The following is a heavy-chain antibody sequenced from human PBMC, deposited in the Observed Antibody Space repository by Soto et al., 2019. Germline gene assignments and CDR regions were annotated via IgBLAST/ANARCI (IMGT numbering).Heavy chain of an antibody. V-gene: IGHV1-69*01. D-gene: IGHD3-22*01. Sequence: SVEVSCKASGGTFSSYAISWVRQAPGQGLEWMGGIIPIFGTANYAQKFQGRVTITADESTSKAYMELSSLRSEDTAVYYCARTGHPYYYDSSGYRFDDWGQGTLVTASS. CDR1: GGTFSSYA. CDR2: IIPIFGTA. J-gene: IGHJ4*02. CDR3: ARTGHPYYYDSSGYRFDD.